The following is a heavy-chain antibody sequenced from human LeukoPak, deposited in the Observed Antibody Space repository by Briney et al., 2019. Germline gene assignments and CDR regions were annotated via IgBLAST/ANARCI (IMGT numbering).Heavy chain of an antibody. D-gene: IGHD5-18*01. CDR2: ISYDGSNK. Sequence: GGSLRLSCAASGFTFSSYSMNWVRQAPGKGLEWVAVISYDGSNKYYADSVKGRFTISRDNSKNTLYLQMNSLRAEDTAVYYCAKDAPLWLQLDYWGQGTLVTVSS. CDR1: GFTFSSYS. J-gene: IGHJ4*02. V-gene: IGHV3-30*18. CDR3: AKDAPLWLQLDY.